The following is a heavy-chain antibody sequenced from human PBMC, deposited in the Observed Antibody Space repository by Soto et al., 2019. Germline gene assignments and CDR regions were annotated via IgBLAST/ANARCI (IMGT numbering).Heavy chain of an antibody. V-gene: IGHV4-31*03. CDR3: ARGAVTTSLFDY. CDR2: IYYSGST. CDR1: GGSISSGGYY. D-gene: IGHD4-17*01. J-gene: IGHJ4*02. Sequence: QVQLQESGPGLVKPSQTLSLSCTVSGGSISSGGYYWSWIRQHPGKGLEWIGYIYYSGSTYYNPSIKSRVTISVDTPKNQFSLKLSSVTAADTAVYYCARGAVTTSLFDYWGQGTLVTVSS.